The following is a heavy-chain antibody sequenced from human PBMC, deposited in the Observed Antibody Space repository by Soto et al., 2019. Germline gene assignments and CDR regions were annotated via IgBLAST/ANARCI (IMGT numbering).Heavy chain of an antibody. CDR3: AKDPTHYDFWSGYYYTPPTGMDV. V-gene: IGHV3-30*18. D-gene: IGHD3-3*01. Sequence: QVQLVESGGGVVQPGRSLRLSCAASGFTFSSYGMHWVRQAPGKGLEWVAVISYDGSNKYYADSVKGRFTISRDNSKNTLHLQMNSLRAEDTAVYYRAKDPTHYDFWSGYYYTPPTGMDVWGQGTTVTVSS. CDR1: GFTFSSYG. CDR2: ISYDGSNK. J-gene: IGHJ6*02.